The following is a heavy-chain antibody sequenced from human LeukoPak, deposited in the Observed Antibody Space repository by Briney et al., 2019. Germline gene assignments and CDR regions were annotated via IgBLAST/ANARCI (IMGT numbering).Heavy chain of an antibody. V-gene: IGHV3-23*01. CDR2: ISGSGGST. CDR3: AKVYSSLLEP. Sequence: GGSLRLSCAASGFAFSSYAMSWVRQAPGKGLEWVSAISGSGGSTYYADPVKGRFTISRDNSKNTLYLQMNSLRAEDTAVYYCAKVYSSLLEPWGQGTLVTVSS. D-gene: IGHD6-13*01. J-gene: IGHJ5*02. CDR1: GFAFSSYA.